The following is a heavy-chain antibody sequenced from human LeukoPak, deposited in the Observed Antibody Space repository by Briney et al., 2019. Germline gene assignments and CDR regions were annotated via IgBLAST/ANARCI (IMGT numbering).Heavy chain of an antibody. CDR3: ARVKYDTHNWFDP. J-gene: IGHJ5*02. Sequence: SVKVSCKASGGTFSSYAISWVRQAPGQGLEWMGGIIPIFGTANYAQKFQGRVTITADESTSTAYMELSSLRSEDTAVYYCARVKYDTHNWFDPWGQGTLVTVSS. CDR1: GGTFSSYA. D-gene: IGHD3-22*01. CDR2: IIPIFGTA. V-gene: IGHV1-69*13.